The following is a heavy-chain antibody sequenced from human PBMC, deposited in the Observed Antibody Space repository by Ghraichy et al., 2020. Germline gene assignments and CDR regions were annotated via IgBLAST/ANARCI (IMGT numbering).Heavy chain of an antibody. CDR3: AKDGGFLEWLPIPYYFDS. J-gene: IGHJ4*02. Sequence: GGSLRLSCSASGFTFHNFAMSWVRQAPGKGLEWVATITATSDKTYHTDSVTGRFIISRDNSKSTLFLQMSGLRAEDTARYYCAKDGGFLEWLPIPYYFDSWGQGTLVTVSS. CDR2: ITATSDKT. V-gene: IGHV3-23*01. D-gene: IGHD3-3*01. CDR1: GFTFHNFA.